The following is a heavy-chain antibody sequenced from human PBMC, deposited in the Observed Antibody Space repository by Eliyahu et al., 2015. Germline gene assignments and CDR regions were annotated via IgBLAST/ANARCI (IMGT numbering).Heavy chain of an antibody. J-gene: IGHJ4*02. V-gene: IGHV3-7*04. CDR3: ATEGVRGYDF. CDR1: GFSFW. CDR2: XKQDGSEK. D-gene: IGHD5-12*01. Sequence: EVQLVESGGGLVQPGGSLRLSCTGSGFSFWMGWXRXAPGXGPEWVANXKQDGSEKYYVDXVKGRFTISRDNAKNSVNLQMNGLRVEDTAMYYCATEGVRGYDFWGQGTLVTVSS.